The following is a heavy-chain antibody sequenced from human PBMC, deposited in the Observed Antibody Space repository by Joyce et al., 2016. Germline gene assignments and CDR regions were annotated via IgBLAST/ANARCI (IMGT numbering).Heavy chain of an antibody. CDR2: LSYSSAGTT. CDR1: GYSITSGYY. V-gene: IGHV4-38-2*02. J-gene: IGHJ4*02. CDR3: TRGILFPEY. Sequence: QVQLQESGPGLVRPAETLSLTCTVSGYSITSGYYWGLIRQPPGKGLEWIGSLSYSSAGTTFYNPSLKSRVTISRDTSTNQFSLRLHSVTAADTAIFYCTRGILFPEYWGRGTLVTVSS.